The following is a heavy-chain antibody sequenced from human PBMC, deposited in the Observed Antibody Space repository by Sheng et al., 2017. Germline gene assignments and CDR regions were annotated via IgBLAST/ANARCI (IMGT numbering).Heavy chain of an antibody. CDR1: GLTFEDYA. V-gene: IGHV3-9*01. Sequence: EVKLVESGGGLVQPGRSLRLSCVASGLTFEDYAMAWVRQSPGQGLEWVSGISWNSGTIGYADSVKGRFTISRDNAKNTLYLEMNSLRVEDTATYYCAKSDGAYWGALGDYWGQGTLVTVSS. D-gene: IGHD3-16*01. CDR3: AKSDGAYWGALGDY. J-gene: IGHJ4*02. CDR2: ISWNSGTI.